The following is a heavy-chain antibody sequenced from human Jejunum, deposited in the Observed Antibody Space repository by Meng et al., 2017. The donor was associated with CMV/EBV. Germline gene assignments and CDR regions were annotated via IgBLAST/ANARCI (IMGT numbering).Heavy chain of an antibody. Sequence: SGFTFSSYGMHWVRQAPGKGLEWVAIIWYDGSDKYYADSLKGRFTISRDNSKNTLYLQMNSLRVEDTAVYYCARVQLESSGSLVDYWGQGTLVTVSS. CDR3: ARVQLESSGSLVDY. CDR1: GFTFSSYG. J-gene: IGHJ4*02. V-gene: IGHV3-33*01. D-gene: IGHD3-22*01. CDR2: IWYDGSDK.